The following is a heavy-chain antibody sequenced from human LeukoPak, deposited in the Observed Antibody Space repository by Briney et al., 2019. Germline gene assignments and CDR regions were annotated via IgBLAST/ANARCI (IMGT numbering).Heavy chain of an antibody. D-gene: IGHD3-16*01. CDR3: VKSVGVTGRYYLDY. V-gene: IGHV3-64D*09. J-gene: IGHJ4*02. Sequence: PGGSLRLSCSASEFRSYAMHWVRQAPGKGLEHVSAISSNGGSTYYADSVKGRFTISRDYSKNTLYLQMSSLTIEDTAVYYCVKSVGVTGRYYLDYWGQGTLVTVSP. CDR1: EFRSYA. CDR2: ISSNGGST.